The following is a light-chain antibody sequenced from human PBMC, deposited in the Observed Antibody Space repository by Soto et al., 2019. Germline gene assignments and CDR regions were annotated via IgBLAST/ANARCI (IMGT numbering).Light chain of an antibody. Sequence: QPPSASGSPGQSVTISCAGTSSDVGGYDYVSWYQQHPGEAPKLIIYEVSKRPSGVPDRFSGSKFGNTASLTVSGLQAEDEADYYCSSYAGSNNYVFGSGTKVTVL. J-gene: IGLJ1*01. V-gene: IGLV2-8*01. CDR3: SSYAGSNNYV. CDR2: EVS. CDR1: SSDVGGYDY.